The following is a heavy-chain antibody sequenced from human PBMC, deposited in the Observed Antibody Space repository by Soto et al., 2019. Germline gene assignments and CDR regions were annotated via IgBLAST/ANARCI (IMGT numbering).Heavy chain of an antibody. Sequence: QVQLVQSGAEVKRAGASVKVSCKASGYTFSSYGLSWVRQAPGQGLEWMGWISDYNGNTHYAQKFQGRVIMTTDTSTRTAYMELRSLRSDDTAVYFCAREGYYSGSGSYSPPRYYGMDVWDQGTTVTVSS. CDR1: GYTFSSYG. V-gene: IGHV1-18*01. J-gene: IGHJ6*02. D-gene: IGHD3-10*01. CDR3: AREGYYSGSGSYSPPRYYGMDV. CDR2: ISDYNGNT.